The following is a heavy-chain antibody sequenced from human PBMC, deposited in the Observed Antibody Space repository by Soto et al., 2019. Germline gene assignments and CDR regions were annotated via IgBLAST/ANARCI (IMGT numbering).Heavy chain of an antibody. CDR3: ATSPRFAFDF. CDR2: ISYSGAT. Sequence: QVQLQESGPGLVKPSETLSLTCSVSGGSVSGDKNYWSWIRQSPGKGLEWIGFISYSGATIYNPSLKIRLTRSVDRSKNQFSLRLSSVTASDTALYYCATSPRFAFDFWGQGTTVIVSS. J-gene: IGHJ3*01. CDR1: GGSVSGDKNY. V-gene: IGHV4-61*01. D-gene: IGHD3-16*01.